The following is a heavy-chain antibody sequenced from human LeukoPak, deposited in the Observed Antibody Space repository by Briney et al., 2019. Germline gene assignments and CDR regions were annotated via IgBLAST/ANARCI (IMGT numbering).Heavy chain of an antibody. CDR3: ARDKGYRTEFDY. J-gene: IGHJ4*02. Sequence: PGGSLRLSCAASGFTFSSYAMSWVRQAPGKGLEWVSAISGSGGSTHYADSVKGRFTISRDNSKNTLYLQMNSLRAEDTAVYYCARDKGYRTEFDYWGQGTLVTVSS. D-gene: IGHD5-18*01. V-gene: IGHV3-23*01. CDR2: ISGSGGST. CDR1: GFTFSSYA.